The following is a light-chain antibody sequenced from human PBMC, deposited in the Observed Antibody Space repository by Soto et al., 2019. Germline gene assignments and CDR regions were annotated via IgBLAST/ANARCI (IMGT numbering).Light chain of an antibody. CDR1: HIVTSD. CDR2: GAS. V-gene: IGKV3-15*01. CDR3: QQYNKWPQT. J-gene: IGKJ5*01. Sequence: EIVMTQSPGTLSVSPGETVTLSCRASHIVTSDLAWYQHKPGQTPRLLIHGASYRDTGIPVRFSGAGSGTEFTLTISSLQSEDFGVYYCQQYNKWPQTFGQGTRLEIK.